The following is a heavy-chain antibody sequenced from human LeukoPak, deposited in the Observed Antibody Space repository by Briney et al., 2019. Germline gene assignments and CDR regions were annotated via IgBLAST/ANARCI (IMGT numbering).Heavy chain of an antibody. CDR2: IFYSGNT. J-gene: IGHJ3*02. V-gene: IGHV4-59*01. D-gene: IGHD3-3*01. Sequence: SETLSLTCTVSDGSISTYAWNWIRQPPGKTLEWIGYIFYSGNTNYNPSLESRLTMSVDTSKNQFSLNLISVTAADTAVYYCARAMKADDFWSGYPGVFDIWGQGTMVTVS. CDR1: DGSISTYA. CDR3: ARAMKADDFWSGYPGVFDI.